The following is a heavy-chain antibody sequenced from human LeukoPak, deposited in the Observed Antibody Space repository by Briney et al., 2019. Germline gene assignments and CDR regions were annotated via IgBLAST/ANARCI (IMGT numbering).Heavy chain of an antibody. J-gene: IGHJ4*02. CDR3: ARRQGYHGSGSYHFDY. CDR2: IYYSGST. D-gene: IGHD3-10*01. CDR1: GGSISSSSYY. Sequence: PSETLSLTCTVSGGSISSSSYYWGWIRQPPGKGLEWIGSIYYSGSTNYNPSLKSRVTISVDTSKNQFSLKLSSVTAADTAVYYCARRQGYHGSGSYHFDYWGQGTLVTVSS. V-gene: IGHV4-39*07.